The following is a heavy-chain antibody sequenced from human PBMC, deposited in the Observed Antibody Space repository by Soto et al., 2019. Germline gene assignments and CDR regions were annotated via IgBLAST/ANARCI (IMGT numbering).Heavy chain of an antibody. CDR2: ISPYDGNT. D-gene: IGHD3-22*01. CDR3: ARGPSYYYDSSGHDAFDI. CDR1: GYTFSSYG. V-gene: IGHV1-8*01. J-gene: IGHJ3*02. Sequence: EASVKVSCKASGYTFSSYGINWVRQAPGQGLEWLRWISPYDGNTGYAQKFQGRVTMTRNTSISTAYMEMSSLRSEDTAVYYCARGPSYYYDSSGHDAFDIWGQGTMVTVSS.